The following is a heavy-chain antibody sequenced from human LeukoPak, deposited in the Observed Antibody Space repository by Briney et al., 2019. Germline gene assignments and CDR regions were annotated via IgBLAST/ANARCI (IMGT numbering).Heavy chain of an antibody. CDR3: AKDTPSGNYDAFDL. D-gene: IGHD1-26*01. V-gene: IGHV3-23*01. J-gene: IGHJ3*01. CDR2: FSGSGGST. CDR1: RFSFSSYA. Sequence: GGSLRLSCAASRFSFSSYALTWVRQAPGKGLEWVSAFSGSGGSTYYTDSERGRFTVSRDNSKNTLYLQMNRLRADDTAVYYCAKDTPSGNYDAFDLWGQGTMVTVSS.